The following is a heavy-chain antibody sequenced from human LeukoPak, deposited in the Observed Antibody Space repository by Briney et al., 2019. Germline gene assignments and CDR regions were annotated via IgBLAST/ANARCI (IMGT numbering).Heavy chain of an antibody. CDR1: GFSFSSYW. CDR3: ARVRGTVAAPPLDY. CDR2: IKEDGSEK. D-gene: IGHD6-6*01. Sequence: GGSLRLSCVVSGFSFSSYWMSWVRQAPGEGLEWVANIKEDGSEKYYVDSVKGRFTISRENAKNSLFLQMNSLRAEDTAVYYCARVRGTVAAPPLDYWGQGNLVTVSS. J-gene: IGHJ4*02. V-gene: IGHV3-7*05.